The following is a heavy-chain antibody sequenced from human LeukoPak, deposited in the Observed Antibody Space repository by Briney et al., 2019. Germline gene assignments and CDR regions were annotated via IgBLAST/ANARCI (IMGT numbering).Heavy chain of an antibody. CDR3: ARTAGERLVPPHWYFDL. CDR1: GGSISSGGYY. J-gene: IGHJ2*01. CDR2: IYNTGST. Sequence: SETLSLTCTVSGGSISSGGYYWSWIRQPAGKGLEWIGRIYNTGSTKYNPSFKSRVTMSVDTSQNQFSLNLNSVTAADTAVYYCARTAGERLVPPHWYFDLWGRGTLVTVSS. D-gene: IGHD6-13*01. V-gene: IGHV4-61*02.